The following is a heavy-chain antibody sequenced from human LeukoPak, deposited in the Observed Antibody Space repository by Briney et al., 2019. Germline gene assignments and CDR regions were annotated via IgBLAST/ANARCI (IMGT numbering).Heavy chain of an antibody. CDR3: AREEVKSFDN. V-gene: IGHV3-7*03. Sequence: GGSLRLSCATSGFTFSSNWMSWVRHVPGKGLEWVANIKGDGSETSYVTSVRGRFTISRDNAKNSLYLQMNNLRVEDTAVYYCAREEVKSFDNWGQGTLVTVSS. J-gene: IGHJ4*02. CDR2: IKGDGSET. CDR1: GFTFSSNW.